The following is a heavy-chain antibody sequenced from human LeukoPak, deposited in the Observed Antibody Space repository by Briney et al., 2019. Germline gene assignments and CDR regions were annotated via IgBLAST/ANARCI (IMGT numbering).Heavy chain of an antibody. J-gene: IGHJ4*02. CDR3: ARDPNQAAAGIFDY. CDR2: ISGSGSST. D-gene: IGHD6-13*01. Sequence: GGSLRLSCAASRLSFSSYAMSWVRQAPGKGLEWVSSISGSGSSTYYADSVKDRFTISRDNSKNTLYLQMNSLRAEDTAVYYCARDPNQAAAGIFDYWGQGTLVTVSS. CDR1: RLSFSSYA. V-gene: IGHV3-23*01.